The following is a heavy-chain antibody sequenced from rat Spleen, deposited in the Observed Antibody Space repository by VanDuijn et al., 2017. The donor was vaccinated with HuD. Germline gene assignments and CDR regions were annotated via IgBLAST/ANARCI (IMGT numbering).Heavy chain of an antibody. CDR1: GFTFSNYD. CDR2: ITAGGDDT. J-gene: IGHJ4*01. V-gene: IGHV5S23*01. D-gene: IGHD1-2*01. Sequence: EVQLVESGGGLVQPGRSLKLSCEVSGFTFSNYDMAWVSQAPAKGLAWVASITAGGDDTYYLDSVKGRFAISRDNAKNTLYLQMDSLRSEDTATYYCATDNYSSYTGYVMDAWGQGASVTVSS. CDR3: ATDNYSSYTGYVMDA.